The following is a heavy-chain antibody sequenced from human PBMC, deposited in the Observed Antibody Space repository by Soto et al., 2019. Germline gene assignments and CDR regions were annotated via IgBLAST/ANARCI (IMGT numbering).Heavy chain of an antibody. CDR1: GYSFTSYW. Sequence: GESLKISCKGSGYSFTSYWIGWVRQMPGKGLEWMGIIYPGDSDTRYSPSFQGQVTISADKSISTAYLQWSSLKASDTAMYYCARLPIAGDYLLYYFDYWGQGTLVTVSS. D-gene: IGHD4-17*01. V-gene: IGHV5-51*01. CDR2: IYPGDSDT. CDR3: ARLPIAGDYLLYYFDY. J-gene: IGHJ4*02.